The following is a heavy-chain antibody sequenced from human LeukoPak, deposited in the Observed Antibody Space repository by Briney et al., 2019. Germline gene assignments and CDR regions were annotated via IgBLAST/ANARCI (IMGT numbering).Heavy chain of an antibody. CDR3: ARAFGIQSNY. CDR1: GFTFDDYG. D-gene: IGHD3-16*01. V-gene: IGHV4-34*01. J-gene: IGHJ4*02. CDR2: IKHSGST. Sequence: PGGSLRLSCAASGFTFDDYGMSWVRQAPGKGLEWIGEIKHSGSTNYNPSLKSRVIISVDTSKNQFSLKLSSVTAADTAVYYCARAFGIQSNYWGQGALVTVSS.